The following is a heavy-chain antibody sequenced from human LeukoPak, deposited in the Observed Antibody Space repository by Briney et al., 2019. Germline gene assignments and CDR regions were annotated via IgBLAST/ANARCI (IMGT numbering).Heavy chain of an antibody. J-gene: IGHJ6*02. CDR2: ISSSSSTI. CDR3: ARMSGYGFTYYYYGMDV. Sequence: PGGSLRLSCAASGFTFSSYSMNWVRQAPGKGLEWVSYISSSSSTIYYADSVKGRFTISRDNAKNSLYLQMNSLRAEDTAVYYCARMSGYGFTYYYYGMDVWGQGTTVTVSS. CDR1: GFTFSSYS. D-gene: IGHD6-25*01. V-gene: IGHV3-48*04.